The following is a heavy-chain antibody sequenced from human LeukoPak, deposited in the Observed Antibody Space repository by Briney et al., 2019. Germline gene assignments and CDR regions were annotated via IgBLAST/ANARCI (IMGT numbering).Heavy chain of an antibody. CDR1: GYTFTGYY. Sequence: ASVKVSCKASGYTFTGYYMHWVRQAPGQGLEWMGWINPNSGGTNYAQKFQGRVTMTRDTSISTGYMELSRLRSDDTAVYYCANYCSGGSCYSGNAFDIWGQGTMVTVSS. D-gene: IGHD2-15*01. CDR3: ANYCSGGSCYSGNAFDI. CDR2: INPNSGGT. J-gene: IGHJ3*02. V-gene: IGHV1-2*02.